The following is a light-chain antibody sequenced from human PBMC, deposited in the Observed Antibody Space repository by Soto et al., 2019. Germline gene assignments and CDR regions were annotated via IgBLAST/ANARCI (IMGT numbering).Light chain of an antibody. Sequence: DIQMTQSPSSLSASVGDRVTITCQASQDISNYLNWYQQKPGEAPKLLISDGSNLETGVPSRFSGSGSGTHFTFTISSLQPEDFATYRCQQYEKVGLTFGGGTKVEIK. CDR3: QQYEKVGLT. CDR1: QDISNY. CDR2: DGS. V-gene: IGKV1-33*01. J-gene: IGKJ4*01.